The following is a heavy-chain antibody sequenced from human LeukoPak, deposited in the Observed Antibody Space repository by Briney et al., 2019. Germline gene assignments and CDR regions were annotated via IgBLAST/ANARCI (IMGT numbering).Heavy chain of an antibody. Sequence: SETLSLTCTVSGGSISSYYWSWIRQPPGKGLEWIGYIYYSGSTNYNPSLKSRVTISVDTSKNQFSLKLSSVTAADTAVYYCARDCGGNLFDYWGQGTLVTVSS. CDR3: ARDCGGNLFDY. J-gene: IGHJ4*02. D-gene: IGHD4-23*01. CDR2: IYYSGST. CDR1: GGSISSYY. V-gene: IGHV4-59*01.